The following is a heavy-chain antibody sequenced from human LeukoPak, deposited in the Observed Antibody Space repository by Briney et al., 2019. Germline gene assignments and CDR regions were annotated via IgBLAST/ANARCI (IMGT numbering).Heavy chain of an antibody. CDR1: GGSISSSY. CDR3: ARQFGGVIVYFDY. J-gene: IGHJ4*02. V-gene: IGHV4-59*01. Sequence: PSETLSLTCTVSGGSISSSYWSWIRQPPGKGLEWIGYIYYTGNTNYNPSLKSRVTISVDTSKNQFSLKLSSVTAADTAVYYCARQFGGVIVYFDYWGQGTLVTVSS. D-gene: IGHD3-16*02. CDR2: IYYTGNT.